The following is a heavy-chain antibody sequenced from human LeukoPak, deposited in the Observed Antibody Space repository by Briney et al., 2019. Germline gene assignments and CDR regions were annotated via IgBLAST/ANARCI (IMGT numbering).Heavy chain of an antibody. CDR1: GYTFTGYY. V-gene: IGHV1-2*02. J-gene: IGHJ4*02. Sequence: ASVKVSCKASGYTFTGYYMHWVRQAPGQGLEWMGWINPNSGGTNYVQKFQGRVTMTRDTSISTAYMELSRLGSDDTAVYYCASNGVPAAIQGYYFDYWGQGTLVTVSS. CDR2: INPNSGGT. CDR3: ASNGVPAAIQGYYFDY. D-gene: IGHD2-2*01.